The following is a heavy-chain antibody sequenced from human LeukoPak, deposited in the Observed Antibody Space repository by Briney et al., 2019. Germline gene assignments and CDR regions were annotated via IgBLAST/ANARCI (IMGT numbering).Heavy chain of an antibody. D-gene: IGHD6-13*01. CDR3: ARVAYGSSCFDH. V-gene: IGHV4-39*01. Sequence: SPSETLSLTCTVSGGSISSSSYYWGWIRQPPGKGLEWIGSIYYGGSTYYNPSLKSRVTISVDTSNEKLSLKLSSVTAADTAVYYCARVAYGSSCFDHWGQGTLVTVSS. CDR2: IYYGGST. CDR1: GGSISSSSYY. J-gene: IGHJ4*02.